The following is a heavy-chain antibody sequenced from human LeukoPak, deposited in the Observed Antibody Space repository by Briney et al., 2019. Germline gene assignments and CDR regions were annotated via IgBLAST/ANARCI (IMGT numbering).Heavy chain of an antibody. J-gene: IGHJ4*02. V-gene: IGHV3-30-3*01. Sequence: PGGSLRLSCAASGFTFSSYAMHWVRQAPGKELEWVAVISYDGSNKYYADSVKGRFTISRDNAKNSLYLQMNSLRAEDTAVYYCARDQGGYDLEYFDYWGQGTLVTVSS. CDR1: GFTFSSYA. CDR3: ARDQGGYDLEYFDY. D-gene: IGHD5-12*01. CDR2: ISYDGSNK.